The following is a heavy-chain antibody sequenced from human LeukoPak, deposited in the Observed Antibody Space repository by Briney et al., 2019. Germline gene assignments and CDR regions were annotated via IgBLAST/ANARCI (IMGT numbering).Heavy chain of an antibody. CDR3: AREIGVAAAGDY. J-gene: IGHJ4*02. CDR2: ISYDGSNK. Sequence: GGSLRLSCAASGFTFSSYAMHWVRQAPGKGLEWVAVISYDGSNKYYADSVKGRFTISGDNSKNTLYLQMNSLRAEDTAVYYCAREIGVAAAGDYWGQGTLVTVSS. CDR1: GFTFSSYA. D-gene: IGHD6-13*01. V-gene: IGHV3-30-3*01.